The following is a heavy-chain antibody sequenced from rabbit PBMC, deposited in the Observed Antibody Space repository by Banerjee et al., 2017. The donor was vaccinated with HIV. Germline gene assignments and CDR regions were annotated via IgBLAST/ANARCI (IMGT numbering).Heavy chain of an antibody. J-gene: IGHJ4*01. CDR3: ARGVYADVTGDGNAYYFNL. D-gene: IGHD6-1*01. CDR2: INTGSGST. CDR1: GFTISSSYW. V-gene: IGHV1S45*01. Sequence: QEQVVESGGGLVQPGGSLALTCKASGFTISSSYWMCWVRQAPGKGLEWIGCINTGSGSTYYASWAKGRFTMSKASSTTVTLQMTSLTAADTATYFCARGVYADVTGDGNAYYFNLWGQGTLVTVS.